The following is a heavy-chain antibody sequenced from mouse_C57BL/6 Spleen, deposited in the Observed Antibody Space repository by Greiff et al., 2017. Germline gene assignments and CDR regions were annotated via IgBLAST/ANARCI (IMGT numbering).Heavy chain of an antibody. J-gene: IGHJ3*01. V-gene: IGHV14-2*01. CDR3: ALGTVLRQFAY. CDR2: IAPADGET. Sequence: VQLQQSGAELVKPGASVKLSCTASGFNIKDYYMHWVKQRTEQGLEWIGRIAPADGETKYAPKFQGKATITADTCSNTAYLQLSSLTSENTAVYYSALGTVLRQFAYWGQGTLVTVSA. CDR1: GFNIKDYY. D-gene: IGHD1-2*01.